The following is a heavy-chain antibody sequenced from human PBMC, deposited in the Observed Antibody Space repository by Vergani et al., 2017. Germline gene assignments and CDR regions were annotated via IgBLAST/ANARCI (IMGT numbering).Heavy chain of an antibody. CDR1: GGSISSYY. CDR2: IYYSGST. CDR3: ARVKYYYGSGSYSGDNWFDP. V-gene: IGHV4-59*01. J-gene: IGHJ5*02. Sequence: QVQLQESCPGLVTPSETLSLTCTVSGGSISSYYWSWIRQPPGKGLEWIGYIYYSGSTNYNPSLKSRVTISVDTSKNQFSLKLSSVTAADTAVYYCARVKYYYGSGSYSGDNWFDPWGQGTLVTVSS. D-gene: IGHD3-10*01.